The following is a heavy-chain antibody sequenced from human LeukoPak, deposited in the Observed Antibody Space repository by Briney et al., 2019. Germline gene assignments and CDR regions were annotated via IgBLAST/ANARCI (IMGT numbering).Heavy chain of an antibody. D-gene: IGHD1-14*01. J-gene: IGHJ4*02. V-gene: IGHV4-39*07. CDR3: ARDSESSDNYFDY. Sequence: PSETLSSRYTVSGGNSGNISYYRGLISQPPGKGLEWIGSIYYSGSTYYNPSLKSRVTISVDTSKNQFSLKLSSVTAADTAVYYCARDSESSDNYFDYWGQGTLVTVSS. CDR1: GGNSGNISYY. CDR2: IYYSGST.